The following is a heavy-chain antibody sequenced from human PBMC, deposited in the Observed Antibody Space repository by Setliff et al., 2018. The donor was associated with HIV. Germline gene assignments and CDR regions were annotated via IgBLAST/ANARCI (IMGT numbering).Heavy chain of an antibody. Sequence: GGSLRLSCAASGFSFSSYGMNWVRQAPGKGLEWVSSISSRGGSVYYADSVRGRFTISRDNANNLRYLQMNSLRAEDTAVYYCARDQEHIIVVSATGNMPGYLHYYYMDVWGKGSTVTVSS. D-gene: IGHD2-2*01. CDR3: ARDQEHIIVVSATGNMPGYLHYYYMDV. CDR2: ISSRGGSV. CDR1: GFSFSSYG. J-gene: IGHJ6*03. V-gene: IGHV3-21*01.